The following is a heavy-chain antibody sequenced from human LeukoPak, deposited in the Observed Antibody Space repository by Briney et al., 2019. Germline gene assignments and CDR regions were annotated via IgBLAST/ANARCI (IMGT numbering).Heavy chain of an antibody. V-gene: IGHV1-69*13. J-gene: IGHJ6*04. Sequence: SVNVSCKASGGIFSSYAISWVRQAPGQGLEWMGGIIPIFGTANYAQKFQGRVTITADESTSTAYMELSSLRSEDTAVYYCAIPETYYYGSGSYKRVYYYYGMDVWGKGTTVTVSS. CDR1: GGIFSSYA. D-gene: IGHD3-10*01. CDR3: AIPETYYYGSGSYKRVYYYYGMDV. CDR2: IIPIFGTA.